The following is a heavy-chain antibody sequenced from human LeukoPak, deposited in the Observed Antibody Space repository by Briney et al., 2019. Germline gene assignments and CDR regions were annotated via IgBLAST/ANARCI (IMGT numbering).Heavy chain of an antibody. CDR1: GFTFSSYE. Sequence: GGSLRLSCAASGFTFSSYEMNWVRQAPGKGLEWVSYISSSGSTIYYADSVKGRFTISRDNAKNSLYLQMNSLRAEDTAVYYCARGGRTRGFYDSSGSYNHAGDYFDYWGQGTLVTVSS. CDR3: ARGGRTRGFYDSSGSYNHAGDYFDY. CDR2: ISSSGSTI. D-gene: IGHD3-22*01. V-gene: IGHV3-48*03. J-gene: IGHJ4*02.